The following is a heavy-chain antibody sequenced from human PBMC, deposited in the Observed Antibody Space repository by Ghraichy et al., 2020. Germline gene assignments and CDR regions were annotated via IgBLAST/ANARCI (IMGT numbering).Heavy chain of an antibody. V-gene: IGHV3-49*03. CDR1: GFTFGDYA. J-gene: IGHJ2*01. CDR2: IRSKDYRGTT. D-gene: IGHD5-24*01. Sequence: GGSLRLSCTASGFTFGDYAMSWFRQAPGKGLEWVGFIRSKDYRGTTEYAASVKGRFTISRDDSKSIAYLQMNSLKTEDTAVYYCTRRNRDGYNSGSYWYFDLWGRGTLVTVSS. CDR3: TRRNRDGYNSGSYWYFDL.